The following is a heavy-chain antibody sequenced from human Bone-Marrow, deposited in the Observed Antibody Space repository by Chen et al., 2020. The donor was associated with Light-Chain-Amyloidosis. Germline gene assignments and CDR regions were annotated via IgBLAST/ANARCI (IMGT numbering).Heavy chain of an antibody. CDR3: TAIVGSYDTFDF. D-gene: IGHD2-21*01. V-gene: IGHV3-15*01. CDR1: GFHFRNAW. J-gene: IGHJ3*01. CDR2: IKSKVHGGTT. Sequence: EVQLVESGGGLVKSGGSLRLSCAASGFHFRNAWMSWVRQAPGKGLEWVGRIKSKVHGGTTDYAAPVEGRFTISRDDSRNTLYLQLDSLNTEDTAIYYCTAIVGSYDTFDFWGLGTMVIVSS.